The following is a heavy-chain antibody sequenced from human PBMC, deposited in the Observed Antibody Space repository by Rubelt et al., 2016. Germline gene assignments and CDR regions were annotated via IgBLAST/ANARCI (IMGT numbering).Heavy chain of an antibody. CDR3: ARHGQVQSGDAFDI. CDR2: IYPGDSDT. J-gene: IGHJ3*02. Sequence: EVQLVQSGAEVKKPGESLKISCKGSGYSFTSYWIGWVRQMPGKGLEWMGIIYPGDSDTRYSPSCQGKVTISGDKSISTAYRQGSSLKAADTAMYYCARHGQVQSGDAFDIWGQGTMVTVSS. V-gene: IGHV5-51*01. D-gene: IGHD1-26*01. CDR1: GYSFTSYW.